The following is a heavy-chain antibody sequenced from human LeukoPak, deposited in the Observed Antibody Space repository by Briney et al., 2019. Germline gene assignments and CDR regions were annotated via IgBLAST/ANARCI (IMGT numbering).Heavy chain of an antibody. V-gene: IGHV3-33*01. Sequence: PGGSLRLSCVASGFTFSSYGIHWVRQAPDRGLEWVAGIYFDGSIKYYADSVKGRFTISRDNPKNALYLQMNSLRAEDTAVYYCARGYNWNLGDYWGQGTLVTVSS. CDR1: GFTFSSYG. J-gene: IGHJ4*02. CDR2: IYFDGSIK. CDR3: ARGYNWNLGDY. D-gene: IGHD1-7*01.